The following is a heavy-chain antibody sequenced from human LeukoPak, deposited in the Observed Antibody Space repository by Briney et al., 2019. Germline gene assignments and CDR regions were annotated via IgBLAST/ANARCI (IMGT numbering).Heavy chain of an antibody. V-gene: IGHV1-69*01. D-gene: IGHD2-15*01. Sequence: ASVKVSCKASGGTFSSYAISWVRQAPGQGLEWMGGIIPIFGTASYAQKFQGRVTIAADESTSTAYMELSGLRSEDTAVYYCARSPYCSGGSCQSQRYYYYYMDVWGKGTTVTVSS. CDR1: GGTFSSYA. CDR3: ARSPYCSGGSCQSQRYYYYYMDV. J-gene: IGHJ6*03. CDR2: IIPIFGTA.